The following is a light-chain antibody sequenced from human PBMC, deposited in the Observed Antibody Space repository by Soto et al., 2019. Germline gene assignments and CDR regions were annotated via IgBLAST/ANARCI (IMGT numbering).Light chain of an antibody. CDR2: DVS. CDR1: SGDVGAYNY. J-gene: IGLJ3*02. Sequence: QSALTQPASVSGSPGQSITISCTGTSGDVGAYNYVSWYRQSPGQVPKLIIYDVSNRPSGVSNRFSGSRSGNTASLTISRLQAEYEADYYCSSYTTSGTRVFGGGTKLTVL. V-gene: IGLV2-14*01. CDR3: SSYTTSGTRV.